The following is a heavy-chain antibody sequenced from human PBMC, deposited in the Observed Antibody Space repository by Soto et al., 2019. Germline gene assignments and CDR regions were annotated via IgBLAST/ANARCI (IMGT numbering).Heavy chain of an antibody. CDR3: ARVERPHYYDSSGFLIDY. J-gene: IGHJ4*02. CDR1: GGSISSGGYY. Sequence: SETLSLTCTVSGGSISSGGYYWSWIRQHPGKGLEWIGYIYYSGSTYYNPSLKSRVTISVDTSKNQFSLKLSSVTAADTAVYYCARVERPHYYDSSGFLIDYWGQGTLVTVS. V-gene: IGHV4-31*03. D-gene: IGHD3-22*01. CDR2: IYYSGST.